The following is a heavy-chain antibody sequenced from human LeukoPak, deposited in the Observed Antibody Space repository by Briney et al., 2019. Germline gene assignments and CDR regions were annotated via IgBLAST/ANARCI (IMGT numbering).Heavy chain of an antibody. D-gene: IGHD1-7*01. CDR2: NYTSGRT. J-gene: IGHJ4*02. V-gene: IGHV4-4*09. CDR1: GGSLSSYY. Sequence: SETLSLTCTVSGGSLSSYYASWIRQPPGKGLEWIGYNYTSGRTNYNPSLKSRVTISVDTSKNQFSLKLSSVTAADTAVYYCARGITGTTGNYFDYWGQGTLVTVSS. CDR3: ARGITGTTGNYFDY.